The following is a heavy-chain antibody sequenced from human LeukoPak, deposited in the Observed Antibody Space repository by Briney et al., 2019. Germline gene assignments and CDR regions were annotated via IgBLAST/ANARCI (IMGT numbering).Heavy chain of an antibody. J-gene: IGHJ4*02. V-gene: IGHV3-7*01. D-gene: IGHD4-23*01. CDR2: IKEDGSEK. Sequence: GGSLRLSGAASGFTFSSYWMSWVRQAPGKGLEWVANIKEDGSEKYYVDSVKGRFTISRDNAKNSLYLQMNSLRAKDTAMYYCARDYGGNSVYWGQGTLVTVSS. CDR3: ARDYGGNSVY. CDR1: GFTFSSYW.